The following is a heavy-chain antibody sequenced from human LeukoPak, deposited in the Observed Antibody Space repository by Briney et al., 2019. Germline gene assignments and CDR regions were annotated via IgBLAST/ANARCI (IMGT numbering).Heavy chain of an antibody. J-gene: IGHJ4*02. Sequence: PSETLSLTCTVSGGSISSSSYYWGWIRQPPGKGLEWIGSIYYSGSTYYNPSLKSRVTISVDTSKNQFSLKLSSVTAADTAVYYCAREGWELQGFDYWGQGTLVTVSS. D-gene: IGHD1-26*01. CDR1: GGSISSSSYY. CDR2: IYYSGST. V-gene: IGHV4-39*07. CDR3: AREGWELQGFDY.